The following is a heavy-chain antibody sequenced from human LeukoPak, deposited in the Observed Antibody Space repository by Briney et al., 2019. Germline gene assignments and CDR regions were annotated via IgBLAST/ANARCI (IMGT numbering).Heavy chain of an antibody. J-gene: IGHJ4*02. V-gene: IGHV3-74*01. CDR2: INPDGSTA. CDR3: ATGNYNRPFDY. CDR1: GFTFSDYW. D-gene: IGHD1-7*01. Sequence: PGGSLRLSCAASGFTFSDYWMYWVRQGPGKRLLSVSRINPDGSTAHYADSVTGRFTISRDNARNTVYLQMNSLRAEDTAVYYCATGNYNRPFDYWGQGTLVTVSS.